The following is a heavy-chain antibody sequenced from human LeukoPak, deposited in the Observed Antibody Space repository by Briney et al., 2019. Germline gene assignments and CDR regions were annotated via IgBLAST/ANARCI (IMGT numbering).Heavy chain of an antibody. CDR1: GDSINSLDL. CDR2: MYLSGTT. V-gene: IGHV4-4*02. Sequence: SGTLSLTCAVSGDSINSLDLWSWVRQPPGKGLEWIGEMYLSGTTHSNPSVKSRVTISIDKSKNQFFLNLSSVTAADTAVYYCAGLVGRYSSGLYYYYFDYWGQGTLVTVSS. CDR3: AGLVGRYSSGLYYYYFDY. J-gene: IGHJ4*02. D-gene: IGHD3-22*01.